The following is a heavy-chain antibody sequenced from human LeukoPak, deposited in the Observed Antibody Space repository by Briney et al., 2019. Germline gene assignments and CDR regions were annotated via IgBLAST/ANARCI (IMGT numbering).Heavy chain of an antibody. CDR1: GFTVSTTY. D-gene: IGHD4-17*01. CDR2: IYSGGST. J-gene: IGHJ4*02. CDR3: ARGHGDYGDEEHRDY. V-gene: IGHV3-53*01. Sequence: GGSLRLSRAASGFTVSTTYMSWVRQAPGKGLECVSVIYSGGSTYNADSVTGRFTISRDNFKNTLYLQMNSLRAEDTAVYYCARGHGDYGDEEHRDYWGQGTLVTVSS.